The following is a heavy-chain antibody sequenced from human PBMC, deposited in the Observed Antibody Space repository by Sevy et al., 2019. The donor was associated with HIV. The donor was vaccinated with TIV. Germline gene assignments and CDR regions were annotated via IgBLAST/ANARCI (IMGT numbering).Heavy chain of an antibody. D-gene: IGHD3-10*01. CDR3: ARVRYDSGSYYKDY. V-gene: IGHV3-11*06. J-gene: IGHJ4*02. Sequence: GGSLRLSCAASEFTFSDYYMSWIRQAPGKGLEWVSYISSRSTYTNYADSVKGRFTISRDNARNSLYLQMNSLRAEETAVYYCARVRYDSGSYYKDYWGQGTLVTVSS. CDR2: ISSRSTYT. CDR1: EFTFSDYY.